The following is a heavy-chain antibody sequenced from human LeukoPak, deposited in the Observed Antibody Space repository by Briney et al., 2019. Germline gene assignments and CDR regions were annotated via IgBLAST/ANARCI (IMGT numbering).Heavy chain of an antibody. V-gene: IGHV4-39*01. D-gene: IGHD3-16*01. CDR2: IYYSGST. CDR1: GGSISSSSYY. J-gene: IGHJ4*02. Sequence: SETLSLTCTVSGGSISSSSYYWGWIRQPPGKGLEWIGSIYYSGSTYYNPSLKSRVTISVDTSKNQFSLKLSSVTAADTAVYYCARLWGGDYFDNWGQGALVTVSS. CDR3: ARLWGGDYFDN.